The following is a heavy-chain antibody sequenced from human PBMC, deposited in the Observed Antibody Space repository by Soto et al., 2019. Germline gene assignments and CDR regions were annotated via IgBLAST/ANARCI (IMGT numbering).Heavy chain of an antibody. CDR2: INPNSGGT. CDR1: GYTFTGYY. Sequence: ASVKVSCKASGYTFTGYYMHWVRQAPGQGLEWMGWINPNSGGTNYAQKFQGWVTMTRDTSISTAYMELSRLRSDDTAVYYCARDQRDSYGDFLYWFDPWGQGTLVTVSS. J-gene: IGHJ5*02. D-gene: IGHD4-17*01. V-gene: IGHV1-2*04. CDR3: ARDQRDSYGDFLYWFDP.